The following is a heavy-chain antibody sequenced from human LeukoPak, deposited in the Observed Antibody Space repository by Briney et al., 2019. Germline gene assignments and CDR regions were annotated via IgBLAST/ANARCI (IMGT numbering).Heavy chain of an antibody. D-gene: IGHD3-22*01. V-gene: IGHV3-7*01. Sequence: GGSLRLSCVASGFTFSSYWMSWVRQAPGKGLECVADIKQDGSEKYYVDSVKGRFTISRDTAKNSLYLQMSSLRAEDTAVYYCARESLNYYDSSGYYLYYYYMDVWGKGTTVTVSS. J-gene: IGHJ6*03. CDR2: IKQDGSEK. CDR3: ARESLNYYDSSGYYLYYYYMDV. CDR1: GFTFSSYW.